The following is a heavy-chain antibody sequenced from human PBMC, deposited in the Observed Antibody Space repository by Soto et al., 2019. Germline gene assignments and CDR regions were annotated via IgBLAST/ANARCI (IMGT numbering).Heavy chain of an antibody. CDR2: IYYSGST. Sequence: SETLSLTCTVSGGSICSGGYYWSWIRQHPGKGLEWIGYIYYSGSTYYNPSLKSRVTISVDTSKNQFSLKLSSVTAADTAVYYCARSPMIVANWFDPWGQGTLVTVSS. V-gene: IGHV4-31*03. J-gene: IGHJ5*02. D-gene: IGHD3-22*01. CDR1: GGSICSGGYY. CDR3: ARSPMIVANWFDP.